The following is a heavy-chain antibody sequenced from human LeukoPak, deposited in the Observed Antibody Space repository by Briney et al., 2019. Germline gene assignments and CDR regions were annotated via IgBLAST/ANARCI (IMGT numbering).Heavy chain of an antibody. D-gene: IGHD6-13*01. J-gene: IGHJ4*02. Sequence: GGALRLSCAASGFTFSSYAMSWVRQAPGKGREGVSAISGSGGSTYYADSVKGRFTISRDNSKNTLYLQMNSLRAEDTAVYYCAKGVIDSSSWREFDYWGQGTLVTVSS. V-gene: IGHV3-23*01. CDR3: AKGVIDSSSWREFDY. CDR1: GFTFSSYA. CDR2: ISGSGGST.